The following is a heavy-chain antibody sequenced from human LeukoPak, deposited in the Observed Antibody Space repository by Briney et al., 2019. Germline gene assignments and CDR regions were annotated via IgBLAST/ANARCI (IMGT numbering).Heavy chain of an antibody. CDR3: PRGIRAAAGKAVDV. Sequence: GGSLRLSCAASGFSFRDFWMTWVRQAPGKGLEWVANINQGGSVKYYVDSVKGRFTISRDDAKSSLYVQMNSLRAEDTAVYCCPRGIRAAAGKAVDVWGKGTTVTVSS. V-gene: IGHV3-7*01. J-gene: IGHJ6*04. CDR2: INQGGSVK. D-gene: IGHD6-13*01. CDR1: GFSFRDFW.